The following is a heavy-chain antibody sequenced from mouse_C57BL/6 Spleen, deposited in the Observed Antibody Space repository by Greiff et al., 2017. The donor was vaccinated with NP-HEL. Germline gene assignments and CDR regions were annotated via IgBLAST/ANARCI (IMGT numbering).Heavy chain of an antibody. J-gene: IGHJ1*03. D-gene: IGHD1-1*01. V-gene: IGHV1-72*01. CDR2: IDPNSGGT. CDR1: GYTFTSYW. Sequence: QVQLKQPGAELVKPGASVKLSCKASGYTFTSYWMHWVKQRPGRGLEWIGRIDPNSGGTKYNEKFKSKATLTVDKPSSTAYMQLSSLTSEDSAVYYCARLGAFITTVVAKSHWYFDVWGTGTTVTVSS. CDR3: ARLGAFITTVVAKSHWYFDV.